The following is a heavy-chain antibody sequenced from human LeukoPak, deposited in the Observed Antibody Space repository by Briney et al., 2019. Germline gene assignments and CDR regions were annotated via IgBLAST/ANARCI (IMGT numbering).Heavy chain of an antibody. CDR1: GGTFSSYA. Sequence: ASVKVSCKASGGTFSSYAISWVRQAPGQGLEWMGRIIPILGIANYAQKFQGRVTITADKSTSTAYMELSSLRSEDTAVYYCARVRRSGSSLSYWGQGTLVTVSS. J-gene: IGHJ4*02. V-gene: IGHV1-69*04. CDR2: IIPILGIA. CDR3: ARVRRSGSSLSY. D-gene: IGHD3-10*01.